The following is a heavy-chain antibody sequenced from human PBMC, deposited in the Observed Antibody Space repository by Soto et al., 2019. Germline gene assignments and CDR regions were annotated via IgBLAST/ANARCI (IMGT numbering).Heavy chain of an antibody. J-gene: IGHJ4*02. CDR3: AKESMPEHYGDTLFDH. V-gene: IGHV3-23*01. CDR1: GFSVSSYA. Sequence: GGSPRLSCEASGFSVSSYALSWVRQEPGKGLEWVSTFSAGGRAYYADSVKGRFTIAKDFSKNTLHLQTNSLRAEDTAVYYCAKESMPEHYGDTLFDHWGQGTRVTVSS. CDR2: FSAGGRA. D-gene: IGHD4-17*01.